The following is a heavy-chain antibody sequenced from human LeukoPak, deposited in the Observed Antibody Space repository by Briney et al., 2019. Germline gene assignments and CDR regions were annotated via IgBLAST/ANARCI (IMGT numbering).Heavy chain of an antibody. D-gene: IGHD1-26*01. CDR1: GGTFSSYG. CDR3: ARILSGSYFGAFDI. J-gene: IGHJ3*02. V-gene: IGHV1-18*01. Sequence: ASVKVSCKASGGTFSSYGISWVRQAPGQGLEWMGWISAYNGNTNYAQKLQGRVTMTTDTSTSTAYMELRSLRSDDTAVYYCARILSGSYFGAFDIWGQGTMVTVSS. CDR2: ISAYNGNT.